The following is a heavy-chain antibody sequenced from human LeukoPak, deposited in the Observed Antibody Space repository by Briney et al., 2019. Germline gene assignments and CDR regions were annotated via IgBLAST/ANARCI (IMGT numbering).Heavy chain of an antibody. CDR3: ATDRDNSDWQKRFDS. CDR2: ISSSSSYI. Sequence: PGGSLRLSCAASGFTFSSYSMNWVRQAPGKGLEWVSSISSSSSYIYYADSVKGRSTISRDNAKNSLHLQMNSLRAEDTAVYYCATDRDNSDWQKRFDSWGQGTLVTVSS. CDR1: GFTFSSYS. V-gene: IGHV3-21*01. D-gene: IGHD2-21*02. J-gene: IGHJ4*02.